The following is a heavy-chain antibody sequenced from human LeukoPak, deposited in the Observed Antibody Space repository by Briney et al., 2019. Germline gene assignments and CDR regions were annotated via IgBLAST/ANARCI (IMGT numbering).Heavy chain of an antibody. CDR3: AGYDSSGYSDY. D-gene: IGHD3-22*01. J-gene: IGHJ4*02. Sequence: SETLSLTCAVSGGPFTNYLWTWIRQPPGKGLEWIGEINHRGSANYNPSLKSRVTISVDTSKNQFSLKLSSVTAADTAVYYCAGYDSSGYSDYWGQGTLVTVSS. V-gene: IGHV4-34*01. CDR1: GGPFTNYL. CDR2: INHRGSA.